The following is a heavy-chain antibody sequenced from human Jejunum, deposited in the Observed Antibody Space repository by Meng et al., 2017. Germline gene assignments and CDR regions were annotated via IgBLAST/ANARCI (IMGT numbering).Heavy chain of an antibody. CDR2: VYHSGST. D-gene: IGHD3-10*02. Sequence: QVLLQESGPGLVKPSETLSLTCAVSGGSIERNNRWTWIRQPPGQGLEWIGEVYHSGSTHYNPSLQSRVTISIDNSKNRFSLSLNSVTAADTAIYYCARADYVRYFDLWGRGTLVTVSS. V-gene: IGHV4-4*02. J-gene: IGHJ2*01. CDR1: GGSIERNNR. CDR3: ARADYVRYFDL.